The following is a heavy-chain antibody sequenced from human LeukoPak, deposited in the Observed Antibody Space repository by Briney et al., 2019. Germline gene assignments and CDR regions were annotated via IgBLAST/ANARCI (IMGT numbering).Heavy chain of an antibody. J-gene: IGHJ4*02. Sequence: ASVKVSCKTSGYSFTGYYMHWVRQAPGQGLEWMGWINPNSGGTNYAQKFQGRVTMTRDTSISTAYMELSRLRSDDTAVYYCARETIVGATSVDYWGQGTLVTVSS. CDR2: INPNSGGT. CDR3: ARETIVGATSVDY. V-gene: IGHV1-2*02. CDR1: GYSFTGYY. D-gene: IGHD1-26*01.